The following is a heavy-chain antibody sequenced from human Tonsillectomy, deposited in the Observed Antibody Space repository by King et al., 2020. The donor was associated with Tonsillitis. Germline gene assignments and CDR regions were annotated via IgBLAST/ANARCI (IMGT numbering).Heavy chain of an antibody. CDR2: IYTIGST. CDR1: GGSISSYY. J-gene: IGHJ3*02. CDR3: ARDRVTTSEDAFDI. V-gene: IGHV4-4*07. Sequence: QLQESGPGLVKPSETLSLTCTVSGGSISSYYWSWIRQPAGKGLDWIGRIYTIGSTNYNPSLKSRVTMSVDTSKNQFALKLSSVTAADTAVYYCARDRVTTSEDAFDIWGQGTMVTVSS. D-gene: IGHD4-17*01.